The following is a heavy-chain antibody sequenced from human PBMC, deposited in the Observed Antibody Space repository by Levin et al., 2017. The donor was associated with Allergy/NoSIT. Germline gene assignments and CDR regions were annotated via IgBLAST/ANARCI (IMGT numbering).Heavy chain of an antibody. V-gene: IGHV4-4*02. CDR2: ISHAGDT. CDR1: GASISSDNW. CDR3: AVQPGFYIDY. J-gene: IGHJ4*02. D-gene: IGHD2-2*01. Sequence: SETLSLTCAVSGASISSDNWWSWVRQPPGKGLEWIAEISHAGDTNYSPSLKSRITISRDKSKNQFSLQLTSVTAAATAMYYCAVQPGFYIDYWGQGSLVTVSS.